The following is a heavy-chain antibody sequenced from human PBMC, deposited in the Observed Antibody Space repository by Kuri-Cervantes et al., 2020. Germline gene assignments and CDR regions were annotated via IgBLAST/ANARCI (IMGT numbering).Heavy chain of an antibody. J-gene: IGHJ6*02. D-gene: IGHD4-11*01. CDR3: ARAYSSYVYGMDV. Sequence: VKVSCNASGYTFSSYAMHWVRQPPGQRLMWLGWSNAGNGNTKYSQEFKGSVTITRNTSISTAYMDLSRLRSEDTAVYYCARAYSSYVYGMDVWGQGTTVTVSS. CDR2: SNAGNGNT. CDR1: GYTFSSYA. V-gene: IGHV1-3*02.